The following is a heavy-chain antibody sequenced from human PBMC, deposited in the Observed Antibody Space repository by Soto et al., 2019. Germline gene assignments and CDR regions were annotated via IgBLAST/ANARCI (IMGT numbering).Heavy chain of an antibody. J-gene: IGHJ6*02. CDR1: GFTFSSYA. D-gene: IGHD5-12*01. CDR3: AKDGGYDPRGYYYYGMDV. CDR2: ISGSGGST. V-gene: IGHV3-23*01. Sequence: EVQLLESGGGLVQPGGSLRLSCAASGFTFSSYAMSWVRQAPGKGLEWVSAISGSGGSTYYADSVKGRFTISRDNSKNTLYLQMNSLRAEDTAVYYCAKDGGYDPRGYYYYGMDVWGQGTTVTVSS.